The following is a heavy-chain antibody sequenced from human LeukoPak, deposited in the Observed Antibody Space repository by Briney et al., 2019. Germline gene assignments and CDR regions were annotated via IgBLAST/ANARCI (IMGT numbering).Heavy chain of an antibody. J-gene: IGHJ4*02. D-gene: IGHD2-2*02. V-gene: IGHV1-69*05. CDR1: GGTFSSYA. Sequence: VASVKVSCKASGGTFSSYAISWVRQAPGQGLEWMGGIIPIFGTANYAQKFQGRVTITTDESTSTAYMELSSLRSEDTAVYYCARGLGYCSSTSCYRFIFDYWGQGTLITVSS. CDR2: IIPIFGTA. CDR3: ARGLGYCSSTSCYRFIFDY.